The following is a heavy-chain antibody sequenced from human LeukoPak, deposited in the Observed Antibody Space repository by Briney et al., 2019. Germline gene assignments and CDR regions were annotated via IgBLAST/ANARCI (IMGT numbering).Heavy chain of an antibody. V-gene: IGHV4-38-2*02. CDR2: IYHSGST. CDR1: GYSISSGYY. Sequence: PSETLSLTCTVSGYSISSGYYWGWIRQPPGKGLEWIGSIYHSGSTYYNPSLKSRVTISVDTSKNQFSLKLSSVTAADTAVYYCASSVTGTTPRWFDPWGQGTLVTVSS. CDR3: ASSVTGTTPRWFDP. J-gene: IGHJ5*02. D-gene: IGHD1-7*01.